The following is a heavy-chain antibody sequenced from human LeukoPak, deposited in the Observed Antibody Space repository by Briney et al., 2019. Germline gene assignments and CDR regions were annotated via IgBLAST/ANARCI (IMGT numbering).Heavy chain of an antibody. CDR2: IYTSGST. V-gene: IGHV4-61*02. CDR3: ARDVKSMVRGVISYYYYYGMDV. J-gene: IGHJ6*02. CDR1: GGSISSGSYY. D-gene: IGHD3-10*01. Sequence: SQTLSLTCTVSGGSISSGSYYWSWIRQPAGKGLEWIGRIYTSGSTNYNPSLKSRVTISVDTSKNQFSLKLSSVTAADTAVYYCARDVKSMVRGVISYYYYYGMDVWGQGTTVTVSS.